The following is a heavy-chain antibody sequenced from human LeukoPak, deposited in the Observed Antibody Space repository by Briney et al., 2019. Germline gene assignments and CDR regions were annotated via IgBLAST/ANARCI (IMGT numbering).Heavy chain of an antibody. CDR1: GASVSRGSYY. CDR3: ARGSRGYTYG. V-gene: IGHV4-61*01. CDR2: IYYSGST. D-gene: IGHD5-18*01. J-gene: IGHJ4*02. Sequence: PSETLSLTCTVSGASVSRGSYYWSWIRQPPGKGLEWIGYIYYSGSTNYNPSLKSRVTISVDTSKNQFSLKLSSVTAADTAVYYCARGSRGYTYGWGQGTLVTVSS.